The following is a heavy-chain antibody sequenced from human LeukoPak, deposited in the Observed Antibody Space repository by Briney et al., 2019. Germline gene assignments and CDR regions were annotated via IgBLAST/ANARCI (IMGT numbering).Heavy chain of an antibody. CDR3: ARGLWFGDSIYPWFVP. V-gene: IGHV3-21*01. CDR2: ISSSSSYI. Sequence: GGSLRLSCAASGFTFSSYSTNWVRQAPGKGLEWVSSISSSSSYIYYADSVKGRFTISRDNAKNSLYLQMNSLRAEDTAVYYCARGLWFGDSIYPWFVPWGQGTLVTVSS. D-gene: IGHD3-10*01. CDR1: GFTFSSYS. J-gene: IGHJ5*02.